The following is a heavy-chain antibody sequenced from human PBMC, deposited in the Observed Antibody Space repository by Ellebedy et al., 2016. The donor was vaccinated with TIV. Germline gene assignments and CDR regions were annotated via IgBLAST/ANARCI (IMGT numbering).Heavy chain of an antibody. Sequence: GESLKISCVASGFFFKDYAVAWVRQAPGKGLEWVSTISGESERRHYAESVEGRFTISRDNAKNTLYLQMNILRADDSAIYFCAKEGYTSGRCGAYDLWGQGTVVTVSS. CDR1: GFFFKDYA. D-gene: IGHD6-19*01. CDR3: AKEGYTSGRCGAYDL. V-gene: IGHV3-23*01. CDR2: ISGESERR. J-gene: IGHJ3*01.